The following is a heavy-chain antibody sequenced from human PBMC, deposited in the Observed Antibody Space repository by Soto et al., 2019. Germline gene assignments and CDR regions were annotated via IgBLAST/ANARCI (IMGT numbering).Heavy chain of an antibody. CDR3: ARPSGGYSGSRGVFGY. CDR2: IYYSGST. V-gene: IGHV4-39*01. Sequence: QLQLQESGPGLVKPSETLSLTCTVSGGSISSSSYYWGWIRQPPGKGLEWIGSIYYSGSTYYNPSLKSRVSISVDTSKNQFSLKLSSVTAADAAVYYCARPSGGYSGSRGVFGYWGQGTLVTVSS. CDR1: GGSISSSSYY. D-gene: IGHD1-26*01. J-gene: IGHJ4*02.